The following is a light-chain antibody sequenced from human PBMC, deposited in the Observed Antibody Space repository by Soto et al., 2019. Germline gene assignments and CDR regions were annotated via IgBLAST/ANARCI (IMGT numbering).Light chain of an antibody. V-gene: IGKV1-5*01. Sequence: DIQMTQSPSSVSASVGDRVTMTCRASQGISSWLAWYQQKPGKAPKLLIYDASSLESGVPSRFSGSGSGTEFTLTISSLQPDDFATYYCQQYNSYSWTFGQGTKVDIK. CDR1: QGISSW. J-gene: IGKJ1*01. CDR3: QQYNSYSWT. CDR2: DAS.